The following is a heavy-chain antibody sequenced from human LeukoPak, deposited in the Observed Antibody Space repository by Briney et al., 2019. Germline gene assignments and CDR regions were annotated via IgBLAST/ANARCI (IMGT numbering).Heavy chain of an antibody. J-gene: IGHJ4*02. Sequence: SVKVSCKASGGTFSSYAISWVRQAPGQGLEWMGGIIPIFGTADYAQKFQGRVTITTDESTSTAYMELSSLRSEDTAVYYCAGGDGYSTFLYYWGQGTLVTVSS. CDR1: GGTFSSYA. CDR3: AGGDGYSTFLYY. D-gene: IGHD5-24*01. V-gene: IGHV1-69*05. CDR2: IIPIFGTA.